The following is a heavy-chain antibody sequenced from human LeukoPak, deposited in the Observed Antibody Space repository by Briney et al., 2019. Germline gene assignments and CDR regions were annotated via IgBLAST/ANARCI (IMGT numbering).Heavy chain of an antibody. CDR3: ARGEGWNYVSWFDP. J-gene: IGHJ5*02. CDR2: IIPILGIA. V-gene: IGHV1-69*02. Sequence: SVKVSCKASGGTFSSYTISWVRQAPGQGLEWMGRIIPILGIANYAQKFQGRVTITADKSTSTAYMELSSLRSEDAAVYYCARGEGWNYVSWFDPWGQGTLVTVSS. CDR1: GGTFSSYT. D-gene: IGHD1-7*01.